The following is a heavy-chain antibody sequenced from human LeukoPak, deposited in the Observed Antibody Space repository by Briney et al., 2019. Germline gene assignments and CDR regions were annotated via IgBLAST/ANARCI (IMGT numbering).Heavy chain of an antibody. D-gene: IGHD1-26*01. CDR3: AKRDWEGGMDV. J-gene: IGHJ6*02. CDR1: GFTFSSYG. CDR2: ISYNGSNK. Sequence: GRSLRLSCAASGFTFSSYGMHWVRQAPGKGLEWVAVISYNGSNKYYADSVKGRFTISGDNSKNTLYLQMNSLRAEDTAVYYCAKRDWEGGMDVWGQATTVTVSS. V-gene: IGHV3-30*18.